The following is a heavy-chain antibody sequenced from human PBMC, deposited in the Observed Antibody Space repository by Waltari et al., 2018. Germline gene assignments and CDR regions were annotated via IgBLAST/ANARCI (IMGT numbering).Heavy chain of an antibody. Sequence: QVQLVQSGAEVKKPGASVKVSCKVSGYTLTELSMHWVRQAPGKGLEWMGGFEPEDGETIYEQKFQGRVTMTEDTSTDTAYMELSSLRSEDTAVYYCATPYISLSDSSGSYYFDYWGQGTLVTVSS. V-gene: IGHV1-24*01. CDR1: GYTLTELS. D-gene: IGHD3-22*01. CDR2: FEPEDGET. CDR3: ATPYISLSDSSGSYYFDY. J-gene: IGHJ4*02.